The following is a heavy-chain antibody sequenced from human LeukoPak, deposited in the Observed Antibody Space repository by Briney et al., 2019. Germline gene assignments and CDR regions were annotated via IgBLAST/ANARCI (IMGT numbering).Heavy chain of an antibody. V-gene: IGHV4-31*03. Sequence: SQTLSLTCTVSGGSISSGGYYWSWLRQHPGKGLEWIGYIYYSGSTYYNPSLKSRVTISVDTSKNQFSLKLSSVTAADTAVYYCASGARRSSAGYYYYGMDVWGQGTTVTVSS. CDR2: IYYSGST. CDR1: GGSISSGGYY. J-gene: IGHJ6*02. CDR3: ASGARRSSAGYYYYGMDV. D-gene: IGHD6-13*01.